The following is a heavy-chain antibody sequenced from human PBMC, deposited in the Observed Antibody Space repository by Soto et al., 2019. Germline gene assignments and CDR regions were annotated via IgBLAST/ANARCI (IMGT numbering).Heavy chain of an antibody. Sequence: EVQLVESGGGLVQPGGSLRLSCAASGFTFRDYWMSWVRQAPGKGLEWVANIKQDGSTEVYLDSVKGRFIISRDNAKNSLFLEMNSLRVEDTAMYYCARDPGITAAATVGYFDFWGQGTPVTVSS. J-gene: IGHJ4*02. V-gene: IGHV3-7*01. CDR2: IKQDGSTE. CDR3: ARDPGITAAATVGYFDF. CDR1: GFTFRDYW. D-gene: IGHD6-13*01.